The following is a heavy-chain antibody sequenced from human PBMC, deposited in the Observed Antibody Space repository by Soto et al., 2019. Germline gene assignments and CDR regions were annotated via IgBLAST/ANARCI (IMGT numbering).Heavy chain of an antibody. Sequence: SETLSLTCTVSGGSISSSSYYWGWIRQPPGKGLEWIGSIYYSGSTYYNPSLKSRVTISVDTSKNQFSLKLSSVTAADTAVYYCARLGMDVWAQGNTVPVSS. CDR2: IYYSGST. CDR1: GGSISSSSYY. J-gene: IGHJ6*02. V-gene: IGHV4-39*01. CDR3: ARLGMDV.